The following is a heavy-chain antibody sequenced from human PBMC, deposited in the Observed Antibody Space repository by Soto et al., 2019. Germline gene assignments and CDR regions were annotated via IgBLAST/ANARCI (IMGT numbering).Heavy chain of an antibody. Sequence: SETLSLTCAVYGGSFSGYYWRWIRQPPGKGLEWIGEINHSGSTNYNPFLKSRVTISVDTSKNQFSLKLSSVTAADTAVYDCARGDTYYYDSSGYYYFDYWGQGTLVTVSS. J-gene: IGHJ4*02. CDR3: ARGDTYYYDSSGYYYFDY. CDR1: GGSFSGYY. CDR2: INHSGST. D-gene: IGHD3-22*01. V-gene: IGHV4-34*01.